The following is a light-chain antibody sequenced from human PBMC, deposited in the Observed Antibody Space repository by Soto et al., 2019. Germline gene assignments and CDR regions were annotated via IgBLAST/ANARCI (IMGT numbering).Light chain of an antibody. V-gene: IGKV1-39*01. J-gene: IGKJ3*01. Sequence: DIQMTQSPSSLSASVGDRVTITCRTSQRISSYLNWYQQKPGKAPKLLIYAASSWQSGVPSRFSGTGSGTDFTLTISSLQPEDFATYYFQQRDSSPFTFGHGTKVDI. CDR2: AAS. CDR1: QRISSY. CDR3: QQRDSSPFT.